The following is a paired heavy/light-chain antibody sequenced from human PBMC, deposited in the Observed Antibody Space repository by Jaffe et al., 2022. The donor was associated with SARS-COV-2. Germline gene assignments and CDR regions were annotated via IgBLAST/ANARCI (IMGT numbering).Light chain of an antibody. J-gene: IGKJ4*01. V-gene: IGKV2-28*01. CDR2: FGS. CDR1: QSLLHSNGYNY. Sequence: DIVMTQSPLSLPVTPGEPASISCRSSQSLLHSNGYNYLNWYLQRPGQTPQLLVYFGSNRPSGVPDRFSGSGSGTEFILKISRVEAEDIGIYYCMQALQTPLTFGGGTKVDIK. CDR3: MQALQTPLT.
Heavy chain of an antibody. V-gene: IGHV3-23*01. CDR1: GFSFNSHG. D-gene: IGHD2-8*02. J-gene: IGHJ5*02. CDR2: VSGSGAST. CDR3: VKDHFVENDYTGGYFLLGS. Sequence: EAQLLESGGGLVKPGGSLRLSCATSGFSFNSHGMSWVRQAAGRGPEWVASVSGSGASTFHADSVKGRFTISRDNSKKTLYLQMDSLRVADTAVYYCVKDHFVENDYTGGYFLLGSWGQGTLVIVSS.